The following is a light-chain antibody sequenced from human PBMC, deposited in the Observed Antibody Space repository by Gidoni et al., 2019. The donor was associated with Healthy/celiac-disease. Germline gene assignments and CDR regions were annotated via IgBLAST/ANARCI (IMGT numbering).Light chain of an antibody. CDR2: GAS. Sequence: SVSSSYLAWYQQKPGQAPRLLIYGASSRATGIPDRFSGSWSGTDFTLTISRLEPEDFAVYYCQQYGSSPRTFGQGTKVEIK. J-gene: IGKJ1*01. CDR1: SVSSSY. CDR3: QQYGSSPRT. V-gene: IGKV3-20*01.